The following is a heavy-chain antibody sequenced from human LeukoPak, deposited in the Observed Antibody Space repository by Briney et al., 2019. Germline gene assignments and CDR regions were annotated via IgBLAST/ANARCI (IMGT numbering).Heavy chain of an antibody. CDR3: AREGWLQYFDY. J-gene: IGHJ4*02. CDR1: GFTFSSYS. CDR2: ISSSSYI. Sequence: SGGSLRLSCAASGFTFSSYSMNWVPQAPGKGLEWVSSISSSSYIYYADSVKGRFTISRDNAKNSLYLQMNSLRAEDTAVYYCAREGWLQYFDYWGQGTLVTVSS. D-gene: IGHD5-24*01. V-gene: IGHV3-21*01.